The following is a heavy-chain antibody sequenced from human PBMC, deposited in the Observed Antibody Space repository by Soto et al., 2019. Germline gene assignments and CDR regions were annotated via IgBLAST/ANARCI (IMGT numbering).Heavy chain of an antibody. Sequence: PSETLSLTCTVSGGSISSGGYYWSWIRQPPGKALEWIGYIDYRGGNYYNPSLEDRVSISLDTSHNQFSLKLSSVTAADTAVYFYAKESVGISTHRYFDRWGQGTLVTVSS. CDR1: GGSISSGGYY. CDR2: IDYRGGN. D-gene: IGHD3-3*02. V-gene: IGHV4-30-4*01. J-gene: IGHJ5*02. CDR3: AKESVGISTHRYFDR.